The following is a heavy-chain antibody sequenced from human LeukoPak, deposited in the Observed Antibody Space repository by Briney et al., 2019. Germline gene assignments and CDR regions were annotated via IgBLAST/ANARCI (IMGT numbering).Heavy chain of an antibody. Sequence: ASVKVSCKASGYMFAVFGITWVRQAPGQGLEWMGSIRVHNGDTNYAQKLQGRLTITTDTSATTAYMELTSLRSDDTAVYYCARDRYDVGVAFDFWGQGTMVTVSS. CDR2: IRVHNGDT. V-gene: IGHV1-18*01. J-gene: IGHJ3*01. D-gene: IGHD1-26*01. CDR1: GYMFAVFG. CDR3: ARDRYDVGVAFDF.